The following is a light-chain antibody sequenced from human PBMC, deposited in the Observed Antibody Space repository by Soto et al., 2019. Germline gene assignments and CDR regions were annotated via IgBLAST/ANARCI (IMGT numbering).Light chain of an antibody. CDR2: GAS. CDR3: QHYGSSPWT. V-gene: IGKV3-20*01. CDR1: QSVSSSY. Sequence: EIVLTQSPGTLSLSPGDRVALSCRASQSVSSSYLAWYQQKPGQAPRLLIYGASSRASGIPDRFSGSGSGTDFTLTISRLEPEDFAVYYCQHYGSSPWTFGQGTKVEIK. J-gene: IGKJ1*01.